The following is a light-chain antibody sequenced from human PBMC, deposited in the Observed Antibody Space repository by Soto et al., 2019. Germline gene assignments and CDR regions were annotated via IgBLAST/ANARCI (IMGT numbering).Light chain of an antibody. CDR2: KAS. CDR1: QSISSW. V-gene: IGKV1-39*01. CDR3: QQSYSTPPA. J-gene: IGKJ1*01. Sequence: DIHMTQSPSSLSASVGDIFTITCRASQSISSWLDWYQKKPGKAPKLLIYKASSLESGVPSRLSGSGYGTDFTITISSMQPEDFETYYCQQSYSTPPAFGQGTKVDIK.